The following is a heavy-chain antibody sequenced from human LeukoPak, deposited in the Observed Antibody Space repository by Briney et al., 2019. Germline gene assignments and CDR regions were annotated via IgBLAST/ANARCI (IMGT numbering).Heavy chain of an antibody. V-gene: IGHV1-18*01. J-gene: IGHJ6*02. CDR3: ARNLGHCSSTSCYEMDV. CDR2: ISAYNGNT. D-gene: IGHD2-2*01. CDR1: GYTFTSYG. Sequence: ASVKVSCKASGYTFTSYGISWMRQAPGQGLEWMGWISAYNGNTNYAQKLQGRVTMTTDTSTSTAYMELRSLRSDDTAVYYCARNLGHCSSTSCYEMDVWGQGTTVTVSS.